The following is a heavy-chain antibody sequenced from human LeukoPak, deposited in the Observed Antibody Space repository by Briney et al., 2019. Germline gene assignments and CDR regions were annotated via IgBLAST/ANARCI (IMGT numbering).Heavy chain of an antibody. CDR3: ARGYDILTGYYLSDAFDT. D-gene: IGHD3-9*01. Sequence: GGSLRLSCATSGFTFSTYWMTWIRQAPGKGLEWVAVIWYDGSNKYYADSVKGRFTISRDNSKNTLYLQMNSLRADDTAVYYCARGYDILTGYYLSDAFDTWGQGTMVTVSS. CDR2: IWYDGSNK. V-gene: IGHV3-33*08. CDR1: GFTFSTYW. J-gene: IGHJ3*02.